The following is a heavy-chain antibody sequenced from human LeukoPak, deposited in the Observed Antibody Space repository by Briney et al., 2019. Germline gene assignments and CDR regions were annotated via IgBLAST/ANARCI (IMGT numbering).Heavy chain of an antibody. J-gene: IGHJ4*02. CDR2: IYYTGNT. CDR3: ARQTGSGLFSLP. CDR1: GGSFSGYY. D-gene: IGHD3-10*01. V-gene: IGHV4-34*01. Sequence: EPSETLSLTCAVYGGSFSGYYWSWIRQPPGKGLEWIGSIYYTGNTYYNASLKGRVTISVDTSKNQFSLKLSSVTAADTAVYYCARQTGSGLFSLPGGQGTLVTVSS.